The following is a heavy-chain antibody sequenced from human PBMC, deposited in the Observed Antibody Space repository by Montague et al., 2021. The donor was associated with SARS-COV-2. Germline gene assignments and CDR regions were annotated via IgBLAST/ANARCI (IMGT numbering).Heavy chain of an antibody. CDR1: GGSFSGYY. CDR2: IHHSGST. V-gene: IGHV4-34*01. Sequence: SETLSLTCAVYGGSFSGYYWSWIRQPPGKGLEWIGEIHHSGSTNYNPSLKSRVTISLDTSKNQFSLNLTSVTAADTALYFCARELEIHDFLSGYYIGDWGQGTLVTVSS. J-gene: IGHJ4*02. D-gene: IGHD3-3*01. CDR3: ARELEIHDFLSGYYIGD.